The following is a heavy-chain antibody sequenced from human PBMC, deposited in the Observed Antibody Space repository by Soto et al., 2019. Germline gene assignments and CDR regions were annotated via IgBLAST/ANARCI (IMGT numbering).Heavy chain of an antibody. CDR3: ARVGIRSAVVVVAAPFDY. D-gene: IGHD2-15*01. Sequence: GGSLRLSCAASGFTFSSYSMNWVRQAPGKGLEWVSSISSSSSYIYYADSVKGRFTISRDNAKNSLYLQMNSLRAEDTAVYYCARVGIRSAVVVVAAPFDYWGQGTLVTVSS. CDR2: ISSSSSYI. J-gene: IGHJ4*02. V-gene: IGHV3-21*01. CDR1: GFTFSSYS.